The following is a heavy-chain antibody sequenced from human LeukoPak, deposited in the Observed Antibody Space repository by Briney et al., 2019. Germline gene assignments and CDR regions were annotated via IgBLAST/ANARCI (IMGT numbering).Heavy chain of an antibody. CDR1: GFTFSSYW. J-gene: IGHJ4*02. CDR2: IKQDGSEK. V-gene: IGHV3-7*01. D-gene: IGHD3-3*01. Sequence: GGSLRLSCAASGFTFSSYWMSWVRQAPGKGLEWVANIKQDGSEKYHVDSVKGRFTISRDNAKNSLYLQMNSLRAEDTAVYYCARDTPFFWSGYYRAPYFDYWGQGTLVTVSS. CDR3: ARDTPFFWSGYYRAPYFDY.